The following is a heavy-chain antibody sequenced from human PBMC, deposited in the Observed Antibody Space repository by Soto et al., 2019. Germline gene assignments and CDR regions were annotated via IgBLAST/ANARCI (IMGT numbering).Heavy chain of an antibody. J-gene: IGHJ6*02. CDR3: ACIFSGGYGYDFYHYGMDF. Sequence: PSETLSLTCTVSGGSISSSSYYWGWIRQPPGKGLEWIGSIYYSGSTYYNPSLKSRVTISVDPSKNQFSLKLSSVTDADTAVYYCACIFSGGYGYDFYHYGMDFWGQGTTVTASS. CDR1: GGSISSSSYY. D-gene: IGHD3-3*02. CDR2: IYYSGST. V-gene: IGHV4-39*01.